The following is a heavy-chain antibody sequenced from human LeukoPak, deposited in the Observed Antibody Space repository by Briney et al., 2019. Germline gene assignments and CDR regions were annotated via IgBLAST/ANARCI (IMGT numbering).Heavy chain of an antibody. CDR3: AKACRYYDSSGYYYFDY. J-gene: IGHJ4*02. V-gene: IGHV3-23*01. CDR1: GFTFSSYA. CDR2: ISGSGGST. D-gene: IGHD3-22*01. Sequence: GGSLRLSCAASGFTFSSYAMSWVRQAPGKGLEWVSAISGSGGSTYYADSVKGRFTISRDNSKNTLYLQMNSLRAEDTAVYYCAKACRYYDSSGYYYFDYWGQGTLVTVSS.